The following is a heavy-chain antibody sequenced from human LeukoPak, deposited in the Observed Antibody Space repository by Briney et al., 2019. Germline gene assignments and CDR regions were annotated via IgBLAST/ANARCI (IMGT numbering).Heavy chain of an antibody. V-gene: IGHV4-4*07. CDR1: GGSISSYY. J-gene: IGHJ3*02. D-gene: IGHD6-19*01. CDR2: IYTSGST. CDR3: ARVYFEGYSSGWYLIWAFDI. Sequence: PSETLSLTCTVSGGSISSYYWSWIRRPAGKGLEWIGRIYTSGSTNYNPSLKSRVTMSVDTSKNQFSLKLSSVTAADTAVYYCARVYFEGYSSGWYLIWAFDIWGQGTMVTVSS.